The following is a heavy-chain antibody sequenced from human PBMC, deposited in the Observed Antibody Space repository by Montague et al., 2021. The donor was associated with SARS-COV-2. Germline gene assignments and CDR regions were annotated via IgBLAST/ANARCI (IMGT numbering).Heavy chain of an antibody. CDR3: ARHGYTKLWSGMDV. CDR2: IHHSGST. D-gene: IGHD6-13*01. CDR1: GGSISSSTYY. J-gene: IGHJ6*02. V-gene: IGHV4-39*01. Sequence: SETLSLTCTVSGGSISSSTYYWGWIRQPPGKGLEWIGSIHHSGSTYYNPSLETRVTISVDTSKNQFSLKLSSVTAADTAVFYCARHGYTKLWSGMDVWGQGTTVTVSS.